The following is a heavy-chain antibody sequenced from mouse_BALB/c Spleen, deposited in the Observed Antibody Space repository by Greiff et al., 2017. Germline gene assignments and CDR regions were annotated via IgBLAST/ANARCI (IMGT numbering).Heavy chain of an antibody. CDR3: ARSDDYDDGGGFAY. CDR2: IYPGDGDT. CDR1: GYTFTSYW. D-gene: IGHD2-4*01. J-gene: IGHJ3*01. V-gene: IGHV1-87*01. Sequence: QVQLQQSGAELARPGASVKLSCKASGYTFTSYWMQWVKQRPGQGLEWIGAIYPGDGDTRYTQKFKGKATLTADKSSSTAYMQLSSLASEDSAVYYCARSDDYDDGGGFAYWGQGTLVTVAA.